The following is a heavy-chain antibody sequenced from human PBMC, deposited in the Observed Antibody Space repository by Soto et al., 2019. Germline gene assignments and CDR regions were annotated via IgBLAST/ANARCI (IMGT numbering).Heavy chain of an antibody. CDR1: GGSFSGYY. V-gene: IGHV4-34*01. CDR3: ARGRTYYDILTGYPYYYYGMDV. Sequence: PSETLSLTCTVYGGSFSGYYWSWIRQPPGKGLEWIGEINHSGSTNYNPSLKSRVTISVDTSKNQFSLKLSSVTAADTAVYYCARGRTYYDILTGYPYYYYGMDVWGQGTTVTVSS. J-gene: IGHJ6*02. D-gene: IGHD3-9*01. CDR2: INHSGST.